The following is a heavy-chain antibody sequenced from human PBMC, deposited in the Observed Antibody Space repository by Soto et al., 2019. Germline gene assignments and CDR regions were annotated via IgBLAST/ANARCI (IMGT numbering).Heavy chain of an antibody. D-gene: IGHD6-13*01. Sequence: DSVKGRFTISRDTSKNTLYLQMNSLRADYTAVYYCARDPGSSWYYFDYWGQGTLVTVSS. CDR3: ARDPGSSWYYFDY. J-gene: IGHJ4*02. V-gene: IGHV3-30*07.